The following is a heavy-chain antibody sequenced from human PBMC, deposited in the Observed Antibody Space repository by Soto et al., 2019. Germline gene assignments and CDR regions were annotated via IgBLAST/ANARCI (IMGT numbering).Heavy chain of an antibody. CDR1: GGSIISSSYY. J-gene: IGHJ6*03. D-gene: IGHD3-3*01. CDR3: ARQNPYLDYYYYYYYMDV. V-gene: IGHV4-39*01. Sequence: PSETLSLTCTVAGGSIISSSYYWGWIRQPPGKGLEWIGSIYYSGSTYYNPSLKSRVTISVDTSKNQFSLKLSSVTAADTAVYYCARQNPYLDYYYYYYYMDVWGKGTTVTVSS. CDR2: IYYSGST.